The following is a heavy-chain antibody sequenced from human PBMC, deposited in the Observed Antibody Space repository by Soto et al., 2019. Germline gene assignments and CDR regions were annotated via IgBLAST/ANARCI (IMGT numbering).Heavy chain of an antibody. CDR3: AKEDTSSGSLDY. J-gene: IGHJ4*02. CDR2: ISDSGATT. V-gene: IGHV3-23*01. Sequence: GGSLRLSCAASGFPFGENAMSWVRQAPGKGLEWVSGISDSGATTYYADSVRGRFTISRDNSKNTLYLQMKSLGAEDSASYYCAKEDTSSGSLDYWGQGALVTVSS. CDR1: GFPFGENA. D-gene: IGHD6-19*01.